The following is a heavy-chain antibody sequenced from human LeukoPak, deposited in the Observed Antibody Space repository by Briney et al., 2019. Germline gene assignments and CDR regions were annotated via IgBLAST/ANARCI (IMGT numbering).Heavy chain of an antibody. CDR2: ITGSGTTK. CDR1: GLTFSDYY. D-gene: IGHD6-19*01. Sequence: GGSLRLSCAAPGLTFSDYYMSWTRQAPGKGLEWVSYITGSGTTKYYADSVKGRFTISRDNTKNSLYLQMNNLRVEDTAVYYCARDSNGCPGCVWGQGTLVTVSS. J-gene: IGHJ4*02. CDR3: ARDSNGCPGCV. V-gene: IGHV3-11*01.